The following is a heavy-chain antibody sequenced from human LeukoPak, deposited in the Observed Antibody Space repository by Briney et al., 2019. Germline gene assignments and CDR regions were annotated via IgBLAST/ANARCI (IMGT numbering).Heavy chain of an antibody. CDR3: ARAGDLIVVAMGAFDV. Sequence: SQTLSLTCAVSGGSISSGGYSWSWIRQPPGKGLEWIWYNYHGGSTNYNPSLKSRVTISVDRSKNQFSLKLNSVTAADTALYYCARAGDLIVVAMGAFDVWGQGTMVTVSS. D-gene: IGHD2-15*01. CDR2: NYHGGST. J-gene: IGHJ3*01. CDR1: GGSISSGGYS. V-gene: IGHV4-30-2*01.